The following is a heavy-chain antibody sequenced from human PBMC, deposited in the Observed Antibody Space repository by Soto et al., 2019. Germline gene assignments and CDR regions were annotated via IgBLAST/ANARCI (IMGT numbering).Heavy chain of an antibody. V-gene: IGHV1-69*13. Sequence: GASVKVSCKASGGTFSSYAISWVRQAPGQGLEWMGGIIPIFGTANYAQKFQGRVTITADESTSTAYMELSSLRSEDTAVYYCARGQDIAAEDGRWFDPWGQGTLVTVSS. J-gene: IGHJ5*02. CDR3: ARGQDIAAEDGRWFDP. CDR2: IIPIFGTA. CDR1: GGTFSSYA. D-gene: IGHD6-13*01.